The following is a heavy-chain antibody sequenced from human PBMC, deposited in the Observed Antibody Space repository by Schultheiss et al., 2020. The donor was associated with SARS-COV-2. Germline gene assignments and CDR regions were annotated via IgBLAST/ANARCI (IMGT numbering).Heavy chain of an antibody. CDR3: ASSVYSSSLPIDYYYYYMDV. J-gene: IGHJ6*03. V-gene: IGHV4-4*07. Sequence: GSLRLSCTVSGGSISSYYWSWIRQPAGKGLEWIGRIYTSGSTNYNPSLKSRVTMSVDTSKNQFSLKLSSVTAADTAVYYCASSVYSSSLPIDYYYYYMDVWGKGTTVTVSS. CDR2: IYTSGST. CDR1: GGSISSYY. D-gene: IGHD6-6*01.